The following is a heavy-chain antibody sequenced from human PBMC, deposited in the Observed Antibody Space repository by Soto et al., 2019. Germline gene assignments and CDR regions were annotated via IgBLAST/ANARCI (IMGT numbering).Heavy chain of an antibody. D-gene: IGHD3-10*01. CDR2: ISSSSSYI. J-gene: IGHJ6*02. CDR1: GFTCSSYS. Sequence: GGSLRLSCAASGFTCSSYSMNWVRQAPGKGLERVSSISSSSSYIYYADSVKGRFTISRDNAKNSLYLQMNSLRAEDKAVYYCARDRLTMVRDGFDYYYGMDVWGQGTTVTVSS. V-gene: IGHV3-21*01. CDR3: ARDRLTMVRDGFDYYYGMDV.